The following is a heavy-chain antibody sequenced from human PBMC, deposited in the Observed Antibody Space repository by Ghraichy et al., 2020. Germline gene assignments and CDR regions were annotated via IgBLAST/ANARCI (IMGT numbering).Heavy chain of an antibody. Sequence: RGSLRLSCAASGFTFSSYAMHWVRQAPGKGLEWVAVISYDGSNKYYADSVKGRFTISRDNSKNTLYLQMNSLRAEDTAVYYCAREQPDSPIVVVPAAIAAWGQGTLVTVSS. J-gene: IGHJ4*02. CDR1: GFTFSSYA. D-gene: IGHD2-2*01. V-gene: IGHV3-30-3*01. CDR2: ISYDGSNK. CDR3: AREQPDSPIVVVPAAIAA.